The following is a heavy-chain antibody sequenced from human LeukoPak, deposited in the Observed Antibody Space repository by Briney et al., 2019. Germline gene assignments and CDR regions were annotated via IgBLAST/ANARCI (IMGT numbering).Heavy chain of an antibody. D-gene: IGHD5-24*01. J-gene: IGHJ4*02. V-gene: IGHV3-64D*09. Sequence: GESLRLSCLVSGFSFSSFGMHWVRQTPGKGLEFVSAIAASWGNTYYTASAKGRFTISRDNSKNILFLQMSSLRPEDTAVYYCPRLGKDDFNDSHFKWGQGTLVTVSS. CDR1: GFSFSSFG. CDR2: IAASWGNT. CDR3: PRLGKDDFNDSHFK.